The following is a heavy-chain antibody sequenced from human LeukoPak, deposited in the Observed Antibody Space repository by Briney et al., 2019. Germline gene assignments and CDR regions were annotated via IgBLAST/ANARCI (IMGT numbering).Heavy chain of an antibody. CDR2: IYTSGST. Sequence: PSETLSLTCTVSGGSISSGSYYWSWIRQPAGKGLEWIGRIYTSGSTNYNPSLKSRVTISVDTSKNQFSLKLSSVTAADTAVYYCARGSYYYGSGSYLVDYWGQGTLVTVSS. V-gene: IGHV4-61*02. J-gene: IGHJ4*02. CDR1: GGSISSGSYY. CDR3: ARGSYYYGSGSYLVDY. D-gene: IGHD3-10*01.